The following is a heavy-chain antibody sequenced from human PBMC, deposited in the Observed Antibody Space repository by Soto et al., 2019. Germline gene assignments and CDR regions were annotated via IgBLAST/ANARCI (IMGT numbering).Heavy chain of an antibody. D-gene: IGHD3-10*01. CDR1: GGSISSGDYY. CDR2: IYYSGST. CDR3: ARAPTGGLWFGELSTYYFDY. J-gene: IGHJ4*02. Sequence: QVQLQESGPGLVKPSQTLSLTCTVSGGSISSGDYYWSWIRQPPGKGLEWIGYIYYSGSTYYNPSPKSRVTISVDTSKNQFSLKLSSVTAADTAVYYCARAPTGGLWFGELSTYYFDYWGQGTLVTVSS. V-gene: IGHV4-30-4*01.